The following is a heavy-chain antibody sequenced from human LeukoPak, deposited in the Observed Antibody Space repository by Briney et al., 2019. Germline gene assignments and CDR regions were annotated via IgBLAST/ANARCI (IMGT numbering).Heavy chain of an antibody. CDR1: GGSFSGYY. D-gene: IGHD2-15*01. V-gene: IGHV4-34*01. CDR2: INHSGST. J-gene: IGHJ4*02. Sequence: SETLSLTCAVYGGSFSGYYWSWIRQPPGRGLEWIGEINHSGSTYYNPSLKSRVTISVDTSKNQFSLKLSSVTAADTAVYYCARAVLGYCSGGSCYSMPISFDYWGQGTLVTVSS. CDR3: ARAVLGYCSGGSCYSMPISFDY.